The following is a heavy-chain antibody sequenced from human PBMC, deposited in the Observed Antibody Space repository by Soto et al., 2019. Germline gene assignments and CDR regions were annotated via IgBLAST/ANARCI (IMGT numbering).Heavy chain of an antibody. J-gene: IGHJ4*02. Sequence: GGSLRLSCAASGFTFSSYSMNWVRQAPGKGLEWVSSISSSSSYIYYADSVKGRFTISRDNAKNSLYLQMNSLRAEDTAVYYCARDPAIAVAGPRTFVFDYWGQGTLVTVSS. CDR2: ISSSSSYI. V-gene: IGHV3-21*01. D-gene: IGHD6-19*01. CDR1: GFTFSSYS. CDR3: ARDPAIAVAGPRTFVFDY.